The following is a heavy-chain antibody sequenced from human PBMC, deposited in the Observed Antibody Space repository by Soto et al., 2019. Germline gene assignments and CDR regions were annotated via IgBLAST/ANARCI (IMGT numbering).Heavy chain of an antibody. CDR3: ARVSPPTHYTVPTVDAFDI. CDR2: ISAYNGNT. CDR1: GYTFTSYG. D-gene: IGHD4-17*01. J-gene: IGHJ3*02. Sequence: ASVKVSCKASGYTFTSYGISWVRQAPGQGLEWMGWISAYNGNTNYAQKLQGRVTMTTDTSTSTAYMELRSLRSDDTAVYYCARVSPPTHYTVPTVDAFDIWGQGTMVTVSS. V-gene: IGHV1-18*01.